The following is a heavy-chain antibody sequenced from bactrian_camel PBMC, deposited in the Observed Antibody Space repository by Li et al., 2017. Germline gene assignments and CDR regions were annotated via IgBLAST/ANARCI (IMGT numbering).Heavy chain of an antibody. Sequence: HVQLVESGGGLVQPGGSLRLSCTASGFTGSSLWMYWVRQAPGKGLEWVSTISSRAEVIYYADSVKGRFTISRDNAKNTVYLQMNNLKSEDTARYYCVTGETTYGMAAAGMIYWANGTQVTVS. D-gene: IGHD7*01. CDR2: ISSRAEVI. J-gene: IGHJ4*01. V-gene: IGHV3S1*01. CDR3: VTGETTYGMAAAGMIY. CDR1: GFTGSSLW.